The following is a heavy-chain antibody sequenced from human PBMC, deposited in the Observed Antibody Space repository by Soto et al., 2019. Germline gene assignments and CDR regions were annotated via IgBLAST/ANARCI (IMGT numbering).Heavy chain of an antibody. Sequence: QVQLVQSGAEVKKPGASVKVSCKASGYTFTSYGISWVRQAPGQGLEWMGWISAYNGNTNYAQKLQGRVTMTTDTSPSTAYMELRRLRSDDTAVYYCARGDYYDSSGYYPSFDYWGQGTLVTVSS. CDR3: ARGDYYDSSGYYPSFDY. D-gene: IGHD3-22*01. CDR1: GYTFTSYG. J-gene: IGHJ4*02. V-gene: IGHV1-18*01. CDR2: ISAYNGNT.